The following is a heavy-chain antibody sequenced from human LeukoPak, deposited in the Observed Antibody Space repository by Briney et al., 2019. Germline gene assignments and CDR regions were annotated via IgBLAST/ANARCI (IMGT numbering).Heavy chain of an antibody. J-gene: IGHJ3*01. V-gene: IGHV3-23*01. CDR2: ISGSGATT. Sequence: GGSLRLSCAASGFTFSSYAMSWVRQAPGKGLEWVSAISGSGATTYYTDSAKGRFTISRDNSKITLYLQMDSLRAKDTAMYYCAKAPNSGGNCYDASDVWGQGTMVTVSS. CDR1: GFTFSSYA. D-gene: IGHD2-15*01. CDR3: AKAPNSGGNCYDASDV.